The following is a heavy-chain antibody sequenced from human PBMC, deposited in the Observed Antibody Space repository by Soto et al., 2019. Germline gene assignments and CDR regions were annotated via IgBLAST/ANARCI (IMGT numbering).Heavy chain of an antibody. J-gene: IGHJ5*02. Sequence: ASVKVSCKASGGTFSSYTISWVRQAPGQGLEWMGRIIPILGIANYAQKFQGRVTITADKSTSTAYMELSSLRSEDTAVYYCASYGSGNCFDPWGQGTLVTVSS. CDR2: IIPILGIA. V-gene: IGHV1-69*02. D-gene: IGHD3-10*01. CDR3: ASYGSGNCFDP. CDR1: GGTFSSYT.